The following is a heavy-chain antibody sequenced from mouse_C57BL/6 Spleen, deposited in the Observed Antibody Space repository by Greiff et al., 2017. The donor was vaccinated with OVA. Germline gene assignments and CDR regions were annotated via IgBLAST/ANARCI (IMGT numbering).Heavy chain of an antibody. D-gene: IGHD3-2*02. V-gene: IGHV1-81*01. CDR2: IYPRSGNT. CDR3: AREGTAQATGFAY. J-gene: IGHJ3*01. Sequence: LVESGAELARPGASVKLSCKASGYTFTSYGISWVKQRTGQGLEWIGEIYPRSGNTYYNEKFKGKATLTADKSSSTAYMELRSLTSEDSAVYFCAREGTAQATGFAYWGQGTLVTVSA. CDR1: GYTFTSYG.